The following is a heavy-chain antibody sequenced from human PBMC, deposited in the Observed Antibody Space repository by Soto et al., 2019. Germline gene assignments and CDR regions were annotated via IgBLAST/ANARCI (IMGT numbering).Heavy chain of an antibody. CDR3: ARHGSLAAAGIRDKNFHY. J-gene: IGHJ4*02. V-gene: IGHV4-39*01. Sequence: SETLSLTSTVSGGSISSSSYYWGWIRQPPGKGLEWIGSIYYSGSTYYNPSLKSRVTISVDTSKNQFSLKLSSVTAADTAVYYCARHGSLAAAGIRDKNFHYWGQGTLVHVSS. D-gene: IGHD6-13*01. CDR2: IYYSGST. CDR1: GGSISSSSYY.